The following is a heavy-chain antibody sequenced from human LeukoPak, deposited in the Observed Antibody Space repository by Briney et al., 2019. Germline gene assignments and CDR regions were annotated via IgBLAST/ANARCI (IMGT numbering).Heavy chain of an antibody. CDR2: IWYAGSNK. Sequence: PGGSLRLSCAASGFTFSSYGMHWVRQAPGKGLEWVAVIWYAGSNKYYADSVKGRFTISRDNSKNTLYLQMNSLRAEDTAVYYCARVTPPLYYYDSSGYLDAFDIWGQGTMVTVSS. CDR1: GFTFSSYG. CDR3: ARVTPPLYYYDSSGYLDAFDI. D-gene: IGHD3-22*01. J-gene: IGHJ3*02. V-gene: IGHV3-33*01.